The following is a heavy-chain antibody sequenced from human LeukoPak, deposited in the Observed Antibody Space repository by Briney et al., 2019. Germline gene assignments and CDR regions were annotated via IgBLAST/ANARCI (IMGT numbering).Heavy chain of an antibody. V-gene: IGHV1-24*01. CDR2: FDPEDGET. Sequence: ASVKVSCKVSGYTLTELSMHWVRQAPGKGLEWMGGFDPEDGETIYAQKFQGRVTMTEDTSTDTAYMELSSLRSEDTAVYYCAVGAPPEYYFDYWGQGTLVTVYS. CDR1: GYTLTELS. J-gene: IGHJ4*02. D-gene: IGHD1-26*01. CDR3: AVGAPPEYYFDY.